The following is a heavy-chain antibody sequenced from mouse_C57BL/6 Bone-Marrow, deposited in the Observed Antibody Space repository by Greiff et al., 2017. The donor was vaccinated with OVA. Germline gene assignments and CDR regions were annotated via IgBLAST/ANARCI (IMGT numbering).Heavy chain of an antibody. V-gene: IGHV1-5*01. CDR3: TTVYYDYDEGGFAY. CDR2: IYPGNSDT. Sequence: EVQLQQSGTVLARPGASVKMSCKTSGYTFTSYWMHWVKQRPGQGLEWIGAIYPGNSDTSYNQKFKGKAKLTAVTSASTAYMELSSLTNEDSAVYYCTTVYYDYDEGGFAYWGQGTLVTVSA. J-gene: IGHJ3*01. D-gene: IGHD2-4*01. CDR1: GYTFTSYW.